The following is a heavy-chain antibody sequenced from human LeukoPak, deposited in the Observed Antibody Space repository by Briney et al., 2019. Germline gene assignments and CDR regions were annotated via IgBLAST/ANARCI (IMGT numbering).Heavy chain of an antibody. CDR3: ANDLFNCPRGAFDI. Sequence: GGSLSLLCAACVYLFSRFPMRWARDARGRAREGGSALGGRGCRTYYADSVKGRLPISRDNSKNTLYLQMDSLRAEDTAVYYCANDLFNCPRGAFDIWGQGTMVTVSS. V-gene: IGHV3-23*01. CDR1: VYLFSRFP. D-gene: IGHD1-20*01. J-gene: IGHJ3*02. CDR2: LGGRGCRT.